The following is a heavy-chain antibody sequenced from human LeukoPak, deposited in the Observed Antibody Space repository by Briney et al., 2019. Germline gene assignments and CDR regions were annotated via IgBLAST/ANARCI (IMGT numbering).Heavy chain of an antibody. CDR1: GYTFTSYD. Sequence: ASVKVSCKASGYTFTSYDINWVRQATGRELEWMGWMNPNSGNTGYAQKFQGRVTMTRNTSISTAYMELSSLRSEDTAVYYCARDRREEYSSSRFDPWGQGTLVTVSS. V-gene: IGHV1-8*01. J-gene: IGHJ5*02. CDR3: ARDRREEYSSSRFDP. CDR2: MNPNSGNT. D-gene: IGHD6-6*01.